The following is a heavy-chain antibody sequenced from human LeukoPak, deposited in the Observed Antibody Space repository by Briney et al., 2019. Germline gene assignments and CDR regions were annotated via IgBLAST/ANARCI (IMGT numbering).Heavy chain of an antibody. CDR1: GGSISSGSYY. CDR3: ARAYTSGSYPDY. CDR2: IYYSGST. J-gene: IGHJ4*02. Sequence: SETLSLTCTVSGGSISSGSYYWGWIRQPPGKGLEWIGNIYYSGSTYYNPSLKSRVTISVDTSKNQFSLKLNSVTAADTAVYYCARAYTSGSYPDYWGQGTLVTVSS. V-gene: IGHV4-30-4*08. D-gene: IGHD3-10*01.